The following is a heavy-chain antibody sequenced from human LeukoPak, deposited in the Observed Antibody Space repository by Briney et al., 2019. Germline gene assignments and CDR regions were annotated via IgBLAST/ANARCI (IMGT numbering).Heavy chain of an antibody. V-gene: IGHV3-48*01. CDR1: GFTFSSHY. J-gene: IGHJ4*02. Sequence: PGGSLRLSCVASGFTFSSHYMNWVRQAPGKGLEWVSYISSSSSTIYYADSVKGRFTISRDNSKNTLYLQMNSLRAEDTAVYYCAKFEAAPDYWGQGTLVTVSS. CDR3: AKFEAAPDY. D-gene: IGHD6-6*01. CDR2: ISSSSSTI.